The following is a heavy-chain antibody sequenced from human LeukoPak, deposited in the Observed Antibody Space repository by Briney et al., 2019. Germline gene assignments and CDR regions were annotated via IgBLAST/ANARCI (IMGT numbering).Heavy chain of an antibody. J-gene: IGHJ1*01. CDR2: IYYSGTT. Sequence: SETLSLTCTVSGDSISSTSYYWGWIRQPPGKGLEWIGSIYYSGTTYYNPSLKSRVTISVDTSKNQFSLKLSSVTAADTAVYYCARSRGSYPAEYFQHWGQGTLVTVSS. CDR1: GDSISSTSYY. V-gene: IGHV4-39*07. D-gene: IGHD1-26*01. CDR3: ARSRGSYPAEYFQH.